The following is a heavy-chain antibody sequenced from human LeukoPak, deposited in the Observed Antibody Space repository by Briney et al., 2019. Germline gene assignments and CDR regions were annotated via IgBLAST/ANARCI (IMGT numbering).Heavy chain of an antibody. CDR3: ARGARYYDY. Sequence: SETLSLTCTVSGGSISSYYWSWIRQPPGKGLEWIGYIFYSGSTNYNPSLKSRVTISVDTSKNQFSLKLSSVTAADTAVYYCARGARYYDYWGQGTLVTVSS. CDR1: GGSISSYY. CDR2: IFYSGST. V-gene: IGHV4-59*01. J-gene: IGHJ4*02.